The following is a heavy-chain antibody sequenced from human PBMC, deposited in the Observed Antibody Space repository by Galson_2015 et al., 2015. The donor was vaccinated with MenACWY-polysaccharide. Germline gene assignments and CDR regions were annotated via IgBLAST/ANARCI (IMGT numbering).Heavy chain of an antibody. Sequence: SLRLSCAAPGFTFSDYYMSWIRQAPGKGLEWVSYISSSGSTIYYADSVKGRFTISRDNAKNSLYLQMNSLRAEDTAVYYCARDSSGYSSGWVIDYWGQGTLVTVSS. D-gene: IGHD6-19*01. CDR3: ARDSSGYSSGWVIDY. J-gene: IGHJ4*02. V-gene: IGHV3-11*01. CDR2: ISSSGSTI. CDR1: GFTFSDYY.